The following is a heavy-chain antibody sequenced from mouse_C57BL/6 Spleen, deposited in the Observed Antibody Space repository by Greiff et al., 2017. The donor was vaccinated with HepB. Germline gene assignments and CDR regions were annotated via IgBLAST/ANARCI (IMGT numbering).Heavy chain of an antibody. CDR1: GYSFTGYF. CDR2: INPYNGDT. V-gene: IGHV1-20*01. Sequence: EVKLVESGHELVKPGDSVKISCKASGYSFTGYFMNWVMQSHGKSLEWIGRINPYNGDTFYNQKFKGKATLTVDKSSSTAHMELRSLTSEDSAVYYCASTTANAMDYWGQGTSVTVSS. D-gene: IGHD1-2*01. CDR3: ASTTANAMDY. J-gene: IGHJ4*01.